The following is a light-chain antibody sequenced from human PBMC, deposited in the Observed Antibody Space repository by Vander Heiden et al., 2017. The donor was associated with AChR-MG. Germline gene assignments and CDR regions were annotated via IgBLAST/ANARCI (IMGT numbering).Light chain of an antibody. J-gene: IGKJ3*01. CDR3: QQYDKSPRST. CDR2: DAS. CDR1: QDISNY. Sequence: DIQMTQSPYSLSASVGDRVTITCQASQDISNYLNWYQQKPGKAPKLLIYDASNLETGVPSRFSGSGSGTDFTFTISSLQPEDIATYYCQQYDKSPRSTFGPGTKVDIK. V-gene: IGKV1-33*01.